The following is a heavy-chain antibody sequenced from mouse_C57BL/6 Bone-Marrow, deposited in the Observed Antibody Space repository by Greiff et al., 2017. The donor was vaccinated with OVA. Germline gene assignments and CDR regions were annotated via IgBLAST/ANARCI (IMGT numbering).Heavy chain of an antibody. Sequence: QVQLQQPGAELVMPGASLKLSCKASGYTFTSYWMHWVKQRPGQGLEWIGEIDPSDSYTNYNQKFKGKSTLTVDKSSSTAYMQLSSLTSEDSAVYYCARGNYGDYWGQGTTLTVSS. J-gene: IGHJ2*01. CDR1: GYTFTSYW. CDR3: ARGNYGDY. D-gene: IGHD2-1*01. CDR2: IDPSDSYT. V-gene: IGHV1-69*01.